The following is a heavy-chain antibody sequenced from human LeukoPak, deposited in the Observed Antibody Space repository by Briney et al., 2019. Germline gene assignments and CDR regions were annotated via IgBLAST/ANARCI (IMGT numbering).Heavy chain of an antibody. CDR3: AKAGDSNWCVDF. CDR1: GFTFNNYG. D-gene: IGHD6-13*01. J-gene: IGHJ4*02. Sequence: GGSLRLSCAASGFTFNNYGMTWVRQAAGKGLEWVSGISGRGGLTYYADSVKGRFTISRDNSKNTLFLQVNSLRAEDTAVYYCAKAGDSNWCVDFWGQGTLVTVSS. V-gene: IGHV3-23*01. CDR2: ISGRGGLT.